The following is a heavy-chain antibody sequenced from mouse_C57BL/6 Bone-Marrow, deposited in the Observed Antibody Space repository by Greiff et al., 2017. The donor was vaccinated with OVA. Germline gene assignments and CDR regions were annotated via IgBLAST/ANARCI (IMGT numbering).Heavy chain of an antibody. J-gene: IGHJ1*03. CDR3: ARWLLRFWYFDV. V-gene: IGHV1-55*01. D-gene: IGHD2-3*01. CDR2: IYPGSGST. Sequence: QVQLQQPGAELVKPGASVKMSCKASGYTFTSYWITWVKQRPGQGLEWIGDIYPGSGSTNYNEKFKSKATLTVDTSSSTAYMQLSSLTSEDSAVYYCARWLLRFWYFDVWGTGTTVTVSS. CDR1: GYTFTSYW.